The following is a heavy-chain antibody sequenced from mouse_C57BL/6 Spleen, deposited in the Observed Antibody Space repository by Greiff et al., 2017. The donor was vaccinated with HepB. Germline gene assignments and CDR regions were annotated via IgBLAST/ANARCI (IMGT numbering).Heavy chain of an antibody. Sequence: QVQLKQSGPELVKPGASVKISCKASGYAFSSSWMNWVKQRPGKGLEWIGRIYPGDGDTNYNGKFKGKATLTADKSSSTAYMQLSSLTSEDSAVYFCARGRLGGSSYGWYFDVWGTGTTVTVSS. CDR1: GYAFSSSW. CDR2: IYPGDGDT. J-gene: IGHJ1*03. D-gene: IGHD1-1*01. V-gene: IGHV1-82*01. CDR3: ARGRLGGSSYGWYFDV.